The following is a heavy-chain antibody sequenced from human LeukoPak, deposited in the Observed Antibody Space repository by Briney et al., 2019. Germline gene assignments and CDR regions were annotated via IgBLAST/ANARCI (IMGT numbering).Heavy chain of an antibody. CDR3: AKDDEDYDFWRGGFDY. V-gene: IGHV3-48*01. D-gene: IGHD3-3*01. CDR1: GFTFSSYS. CDR2: ISSSSSTI. Sequence: GGSLRLSCAASGFTFSSYSMNWVRQAPGKGLEWVSYISSSSSTIYYADSVKGRFTISRDNSKNTLYLQMNSLRAEDTAVYYCAKDDEDYDFWRGGFDYWGQGTLVTVSS. J-gene: IGHJ4*02.